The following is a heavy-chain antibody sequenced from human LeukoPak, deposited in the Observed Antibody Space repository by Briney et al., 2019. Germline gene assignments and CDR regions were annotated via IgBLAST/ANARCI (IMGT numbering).Heavy chain of an antibody. J-gene: IGHJ2*01. CDR1: GYTFTSYY. V-gene: IGHV1-46*01. D-gene: IGHD3-10*01. CDR3: ARVRFGESSDWYFDL. CDR2: INPSGGST. Sequence: GASVKVSCKASGYTFTSYYMHWVRQAPGQGLEWMGIINPSGGSTSYAQKFQGRVTITADESTSTAYMELSSLRSEDTAVYYCARVRFGESSDWYFDLWGRGTLVTVSS.